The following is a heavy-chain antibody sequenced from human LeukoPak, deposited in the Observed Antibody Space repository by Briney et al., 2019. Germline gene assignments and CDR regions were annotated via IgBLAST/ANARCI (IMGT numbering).Heavy chain of an antibody. CDR1: GFTFSNYG. D-gene: IGHD1-26*01. J-gene: IGHJ4*02. CDR2: IWYDGSNK. Sequence: GRSLILSCAASGFTFSNYGMHWVRQAPGKGLEWVAVIWYDGSNKYYGDSVKGRFTISRDNSKNMLDLQMNSLRAEDTAVYYCARDGTATHTLFDYWGQGTLVTVSS. V-gene: IGHV3-33*01. CDR3: ARDGTATHTLFDY.